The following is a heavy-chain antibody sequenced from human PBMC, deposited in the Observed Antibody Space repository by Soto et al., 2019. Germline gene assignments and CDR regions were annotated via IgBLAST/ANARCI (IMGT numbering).Heavy chain of an antibody. CDR2: ISGSGGST. V-gene: IGHV3-23*01. Sequence: PGGSLRLSCAASGFTFSSYAMSWVRQAPGKGLEWVSAISGSGGSTYYADSVKGRFTISRDNSKNTLYLQMNSLRAEDTAVYYCAKLMIVVVVAATIETDTVDFDYWGQGTLVTVSS. CDR1: GFTFSSYA. CDR3: AKLMIVVVVAATIETDTVDFDY. J-gene: IGHJ4*02. D-gene: IGHD2-15*01.